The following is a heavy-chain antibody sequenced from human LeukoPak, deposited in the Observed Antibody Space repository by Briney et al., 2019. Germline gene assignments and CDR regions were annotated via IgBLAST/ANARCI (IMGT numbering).Heavy chain of an antibody. D-gene: IGHD2-2*01. Sequence: GGSLRLSCAASGFTFSNAWMSWVRQAPGKGLEWVGRIKSKTDGGTTDYAAPVKGRFTISRDDSKNTLYLQMNSLRAGNTAVYYCTRYQLADVYYYYYMDVWGKGTTVTVSS. CDR1: GFTFSNAW. CDR3: TRYQLADVYYYYYMDV. J-gene: IGHJ6*03. V-gene: IGHV3-15*01. CDR2: IKSKTDGGTT.